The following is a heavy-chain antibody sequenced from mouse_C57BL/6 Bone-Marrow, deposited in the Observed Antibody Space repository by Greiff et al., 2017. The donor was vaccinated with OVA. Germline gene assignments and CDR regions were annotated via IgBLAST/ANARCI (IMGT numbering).Heavy chain of an antibody. CDR1: GFTFSSYT. Sequence: EVKLMESGGGLVKPGGSLKLSCAASGFTFSSYTMSWVRQTPEKRLEWVATISGGGGNTYYPDSVKGRFTISRDNAKNTLYLQMSSLRSEDTALYYWARYYYGRGYYYAMDYWGQGTSVTVSS. CDR3: ARYYYGRGYYYAMDY. D-gene: IGHD1-1*01. J-gene: IGHJ4*01. CDR2: ISGGGGNT. V-gene: IGHV5-9*01.